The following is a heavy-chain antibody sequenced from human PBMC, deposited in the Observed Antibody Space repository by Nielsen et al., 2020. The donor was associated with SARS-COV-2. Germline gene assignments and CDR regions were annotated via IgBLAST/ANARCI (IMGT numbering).Heavy chain of an antibody. Sequence: GESLKISCAASGFTFSNAWMSWVRQAPGKGLEWVGRIKSKTDGGTTDYAAPVKGRFTISRDDSKNTLYLQMNSLKTEDTAVYYCTTTYGDYDPLDYWGQGTLVTVSS. CDR3: TTTYGDYDPLDY. J-gene: IGHJ4*02. V-gene: IGHV3-15*01. CDR1: GFTFSNAW. CDR2: IKSKTDGGTT. D-gene: IGHD4-17*01.